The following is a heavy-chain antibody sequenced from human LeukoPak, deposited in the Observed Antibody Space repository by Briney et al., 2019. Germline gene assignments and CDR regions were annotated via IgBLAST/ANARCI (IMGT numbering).Heavy chain of an antibody. V-gene: IGHV4-59*12. J-gene: IGHJ5*02. CDR1: GGSISSYY. CDR3: ARDYALTSLEMATILNWSDP. Sequence: PSETLSLTCTVSGGSISSYYWSWLRQPPGKGLEWVGYIYYSGSTNYNPSLKSRVNISVDTSKNQFSLKLSSVTAADTAVYYCARDYALTSLEMATILNWSDPWGQGTLVTVSS. CDR2: IYYSGST. D-gene: IGHD5-24*01.